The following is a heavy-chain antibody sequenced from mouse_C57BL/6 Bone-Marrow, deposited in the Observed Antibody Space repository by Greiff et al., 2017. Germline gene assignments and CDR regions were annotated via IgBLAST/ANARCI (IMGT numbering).Heavy chain of an antibody. V-gene: IGHV5-2*01. Sequence: EVKLMESGGGLVQPGESLKLSCESNEYEFPSHDMSWVRKTPEKRLELVAAINSDGGSTYYPDTMERRFIISRDNTKKTLYLQMSSLRSEDTALYYCARQHPGYDGAMDYWGQGTSVTVSS. D-gene: IGHD2-2*01. CDR3: ARQHPGYDGAMDY. J-gene: IGHJ4*01. CDR1: EYEFPSHD. CDR2: INSDGGST.